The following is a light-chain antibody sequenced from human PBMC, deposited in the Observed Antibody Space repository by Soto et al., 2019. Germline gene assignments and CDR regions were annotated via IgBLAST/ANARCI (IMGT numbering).Light chain of an antibody. Sequence: ENVLTQPPGRLALSVGERATLSCRASKSVARSSIAWYQNPVGQPPRLLIYGASGRATGVPDKFSGSGSGTIFTLTIERVEAEDFSVYHCQQYATSPLTFGGGTTLEIK. CDR1: KSVARSS. CDR2: GAS. J-gene: IGKJ4*01. CDR3: QQYATSPLT. V-gene: IGKV3-20*01.